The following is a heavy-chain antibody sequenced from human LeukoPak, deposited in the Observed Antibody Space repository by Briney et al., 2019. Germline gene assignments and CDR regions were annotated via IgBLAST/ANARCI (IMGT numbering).Heavy chain of an antibody. Sequence: PGGSLRLSCAASGFTFSSYGVHWVRQAPGKGLEWVAFIRYDGSNKYYAGSVKGRFTISRDNSKNTLYLQMNSLRAEDTAVYYCAKDLRYYDSSGYWGQGTLVTVSS. CDR2: IRYDGSNK. V-gene: IGHV3-30*02. D-gene: IGHD3-22*01. CDR1: GFTFSSYG. CDR3: AKDLRYYDSSGY. J-gene: IGHJ4*02.